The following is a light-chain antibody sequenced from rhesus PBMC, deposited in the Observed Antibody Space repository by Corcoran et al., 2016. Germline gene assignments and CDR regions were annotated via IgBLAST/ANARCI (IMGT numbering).Light chain of an antibody. CDR1: QSVSSY. Sequence: EIVMTQSPATLALSPGERATLSCRASQSVSSYLAWYQQKPGQAPRLLLYGASSRATGIPDRFSGSGSGTEFTLAISGLEPEDVGVYFWLQSSNWPHLTFGGGTKVGIK. J-gene: IGKJ4*01. V-gene: IGKV3-24*04. CDR3: LQSSNWPHLT. CDR2: GAS.